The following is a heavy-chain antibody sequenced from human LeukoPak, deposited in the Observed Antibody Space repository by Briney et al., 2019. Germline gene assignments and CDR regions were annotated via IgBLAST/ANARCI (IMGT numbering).Heavy chain of an antibody. D-gene: IGHD2-21*02. CDR1: EFTFSNYN. J-gene: IGHJ4*02. Sequence: GGSLRLSCAASEFTFSNYNMNWVRQAPGKGLEWVSSISSSSRYIYYADSVKGRFTISRDNAKNSLYLRMNSLSAEDTAVYYCASAQYCGADCYSWAFDYWGQGTLATVSS. CDR2: ISSSSRYI. CDR3: ASAQYCGADCYSWAFDY. V-gene: IGHV3-21*01.